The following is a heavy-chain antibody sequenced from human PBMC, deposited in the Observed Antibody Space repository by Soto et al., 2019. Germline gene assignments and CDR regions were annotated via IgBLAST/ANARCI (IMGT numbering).Heavy chain of an antibody. CDR3: AKEGRGYSYGNYFDY. CDR1: GFTFSSYG. J-gene: IGHJ4*02. CDR2: ISYDGSNK. Sequence: GGSLRLSCAASGFTFSSYGMHWVRQAPGKGLEWVAVISYDGSNKYYADSVKGRFTISRDNSKNTLYLQMNSLRAEDTAVYYCAKEGRGYSYGNYFDYWGQGTLVTVSS. D-gene: IGHD5-18*01. V-gene: IGHV3-30*18.